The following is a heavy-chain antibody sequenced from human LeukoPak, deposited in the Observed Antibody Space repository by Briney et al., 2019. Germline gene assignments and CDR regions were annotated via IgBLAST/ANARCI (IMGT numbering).Heavy chain of an antibody. J-gene: IGHJ1*01. D-gene: IGHD3-10*01. CDR2: ISNNGRST. CDR3: ARGLSGAPDY. Sequence: PGGSLRLSCVGSGFTFSNHALHWVRQFPGKRLEYVSAISNNGRSTHYTDSVKGRFTVSRDNSKETVYLQLCSLRPEDTALYYCARGLSGAPDYWGRGTLVTVSS. CDR1: GFTFSNHA. V-gene: IGHV3-64*02.